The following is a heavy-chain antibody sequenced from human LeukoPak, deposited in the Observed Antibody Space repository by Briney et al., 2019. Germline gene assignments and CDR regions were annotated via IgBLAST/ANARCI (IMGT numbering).Heavy chain of an antibody. D-gene: IGHD3-10*01. CDR3: ARDTQEFRSDWFEP. CDR2: IFHTGST. CDR1: GSTISDFS. Sequence: WETLTLTCTASGSTISDFSMSWIRQAPEKGLEWLANIFHTGSTNYNPSVKSRVTISMDTSKNQFSLRLNSVTAADTAVYYCARDTQEFRSDWFEPWGQGTLVTVSS. V-gene: IGHV4-59*12. J-gene: IGHJ5*02.